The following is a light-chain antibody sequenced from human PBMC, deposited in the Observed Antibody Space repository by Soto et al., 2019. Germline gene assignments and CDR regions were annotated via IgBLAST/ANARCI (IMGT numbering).Light chain of an antibody. V-gene: IGLV2-14*01. J-gene: IGLJ2*01. CDR1: GSDVGGNNY. CDR3: SSYTSISTLL. Sequence: QSVLTQPASVSGSPGQSITISCTGTGSDVGGNNYVSWYQQHPGKGPKLMIYEVRNRPSGVSDRFSGSKSGNTASLTISGLQAEDAADYYCSSYTSISTLLFGGGTKLTVL. CDR2: EVR.